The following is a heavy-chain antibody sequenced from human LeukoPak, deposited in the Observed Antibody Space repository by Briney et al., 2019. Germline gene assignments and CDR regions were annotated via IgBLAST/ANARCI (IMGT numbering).Heavy chain of an antibody. CDR1: GYTFTSYG. Sequence: GASVKVSCKASGYTFTSYGISWVRQAPGQGLEWMGWTSAYNGNTNYAQKLQGRVSMPTDTSTSTAYMELRSLRSDDTAVYYCARDALAATPFSGFDPWGQGTLVTVSS. CDR2: TSAYNGNT. J-gene: IGHJ5*02. V-gene: IGHV1-18*01. D-gene: IGHD2-15*01. CDR3: ARDALAATPFSGFDP.